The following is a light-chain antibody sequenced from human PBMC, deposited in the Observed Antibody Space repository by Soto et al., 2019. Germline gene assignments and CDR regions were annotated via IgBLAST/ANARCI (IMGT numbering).Light chain of an antibody. CDR3: SSYAGSNNVV. CDR1: SSDIGIYNY. J-gene: IGLJ2*01. V-gene: IGLV2-8*01. Sequence: QSALTQPPSASGSPGQSVTISCSGTSSDIGIYNYVSWYQQHPDKAPKLMIYEVNKRPSGVPDRFSGSKSDNTASLTVSGLQTDDEADYYCSSYAGSNNVVFGGGTKLTVL. CDR2: EVN.